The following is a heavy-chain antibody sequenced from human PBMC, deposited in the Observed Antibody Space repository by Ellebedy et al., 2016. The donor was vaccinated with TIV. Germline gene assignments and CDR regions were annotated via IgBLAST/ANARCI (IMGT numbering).Heavy chain of an antibody. CDR3: AKDADSRMSYYYGMDV. V-gene: IGHV3-23*01. CDR2: ISRSGETT. J-gene: IGHJ6*02. CDR1: GFTFSSYD. D-gene: IGHD6-13*01. Sequence: AGSLRLSXTASGFTFSSYDMSWVRQAPGKGLKWVSGISRSGETTYYADSVKGRFTISRDNRKNTLYLQMNSLRAEDTAVYYCAKDADSRMSYYYGMDVWGQGTTVTVSS.